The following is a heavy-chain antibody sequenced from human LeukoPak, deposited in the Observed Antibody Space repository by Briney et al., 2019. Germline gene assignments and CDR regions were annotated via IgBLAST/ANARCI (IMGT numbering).Heavy chain of an antibody. CDR3: ARGSGDYVWGSYRR. D-gene: IGHD3-16*02. CDR1: GFTFSSYW. J-gene: IGHJ4*02. V-gene: IGHV3-7*05. CDR2: IKQDGSEK. Sequence: GGSLRLSCAASGFTFSSYWMSWVRQAPGKGLEWVANIKQDGSEKYYVDSVKGRFTISRDNAKNSLYLQMNSLRAEDTALYYCARGSGDYVWGSYRRWGQGALVTVSS.